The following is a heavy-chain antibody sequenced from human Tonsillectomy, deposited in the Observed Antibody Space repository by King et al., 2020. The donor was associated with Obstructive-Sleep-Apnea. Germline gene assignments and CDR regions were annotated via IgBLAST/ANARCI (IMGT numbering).Heavy chain of an antibody. CDR1: AFTFSSYS. D-gene: IGHD3-3*02. V-gene: IGHV3-21*01. Sequence: VQLVESGGGLVEPGGSLRLSCAASAFTFSSYSMTWVRQAPGKGLEWGSSITRNSDYIYYAGSVEGRFTISRDNAKNSLSLQMTSLRAEDTAVYYCARSDHLDYWGQGTLVTVSS. CDR3: ARSDHLDY. J-gene: IGHJ4*02. CDR2: ITRNSDYI.